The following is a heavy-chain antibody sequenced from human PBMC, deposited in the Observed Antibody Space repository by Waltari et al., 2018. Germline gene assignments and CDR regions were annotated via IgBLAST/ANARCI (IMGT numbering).Heavy chain of an antibody. V-gene: IGHV4-4*02. J-gene: IGHJ4*02. CDR3: ASYEVVYSSGWSSYYFDY. CDR1: GGSISSSNW. Sequence: QVQLQESGPGLVKPSGTLSLTCAVSGGSISSSNWWSWVRQPPGKGLEWIGEIYHSGSTNYNPSLKSRVTISVDKSKNQFSLKLSSVTAADTAVYYCASYEVVYSSGWSSYYFDYWGQGTLVTVSS. D-gene: IGHD6-19*01. CDR2: IYHSGST.